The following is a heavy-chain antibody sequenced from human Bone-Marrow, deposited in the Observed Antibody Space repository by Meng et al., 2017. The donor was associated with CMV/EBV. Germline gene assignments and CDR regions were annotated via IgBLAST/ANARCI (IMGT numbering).Heavy chain of an antibody. J-gene: IGHJ4*02. CDR1: GYTFTSYD. V-gene: IGHV1-8*01. CDR3: ARGYGSGSYYAKRGRLAG. Sequence: ASVKVSCKASGYTFTSYDINWVRQATGQGLEWMGWMNPNSGNTGYAQKFQGRVTMTRDTSISTAYMELSRLRSDDTAVYYCARGYGSGSYYAKRGRLAGWGQGTLVTVSS. CDR2: MNPNSGNT. D-gene: IGHD3-10*01.